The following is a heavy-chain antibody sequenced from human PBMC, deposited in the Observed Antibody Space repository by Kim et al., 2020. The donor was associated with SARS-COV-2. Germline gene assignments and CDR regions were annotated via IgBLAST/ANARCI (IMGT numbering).Heavy chain of an antibody. J-gene: IGHJ4*02. CDR1: GFTFSSYG. D-gene: IGHD3-10*01. CDR3: ARESGSGPFDY. V-gene: IGHV3-33*01. Sequence: GGSLRLSCAASGFTFSSYGMHWVRQAPGRGLEWVAVIWYDGSNKYYADSVKGRFTISRDNSKNTLYLQMNSLRAEDTAVYYCARESGSGPFDYWGQGTLVTVSS. CDR2: IWYDGSNK.